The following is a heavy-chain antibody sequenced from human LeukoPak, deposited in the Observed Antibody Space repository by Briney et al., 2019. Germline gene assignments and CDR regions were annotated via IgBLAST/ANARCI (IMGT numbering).Heavy chain of an antibody. Sequence: GGSLTLSCAASGFAVTDNYISWVRQAPGKGLEWVSIIYSGGDTNFADSVKGRFAISRHSSKNTLYLQMNSLRAEDTAVYYCAKEVTQLERYYYYGMDVWGQGTTVTVSS. D-gene: IGHD1-1*01. J-gene: IGHJ6*02. CDR1: GFAVTDNY. CDR2: IYSGGDT. V-gene: IGHV3-53*04. CDR3: AKEVTQLERYYYYGMDV.